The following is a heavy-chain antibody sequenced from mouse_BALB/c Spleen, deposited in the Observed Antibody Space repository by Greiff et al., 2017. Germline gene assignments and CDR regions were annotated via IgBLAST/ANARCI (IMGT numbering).Heavy chain of an antibody. V-gene: IGHV5-17*02. CDR2: ISSGSSTI. J-gene: IGHJ3*02. CDR1: GFTFSSFG. D-gene: IGHD2-3*01. CDR3: ARSYDGYYVSASW. Sequence: DVKLVESGGGLVQPGGSRKLSCAASGFTFSSFGMHWVRQAPEKGLEWVAYISSGSSTIYYADTVKGRFTISRDNPKNPLFLQMTSLRSEDTAMYYCARSYDGYYVSASWWGQGTLVTVSA.